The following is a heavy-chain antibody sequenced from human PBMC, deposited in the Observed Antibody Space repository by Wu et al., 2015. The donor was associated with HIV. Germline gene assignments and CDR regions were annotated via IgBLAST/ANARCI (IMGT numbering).Heavy chain of an antibody. Sequence: QVQLVQSGAEVKKPGSSVKVSCKASGDTFSRSGISWMRQAPGKGFEWMGRIIPNHGGANYAEKFEGRVTITADEATNTAYMDLSRLRSEDTAVYYCARDWQFHVIFDDYYIDVWGGGTTVIVSS. CDR3: ARDWQFHVIFDDYYIDV. V-gene: IGHV1-69*11. CDR2: IIPNHGGA. CDR1: GDTFSRSG. J-gene: IGHJ6*03. D-gene: IGHD3-9*01.